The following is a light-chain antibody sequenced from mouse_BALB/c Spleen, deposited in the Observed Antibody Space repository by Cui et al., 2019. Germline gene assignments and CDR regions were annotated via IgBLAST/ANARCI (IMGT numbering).Light chain of an antibody. J-gene: IGKJ5*01. CDR2: RAN. CDR3: LQYDEFPLT. V-gene: IGKV14-111*01. Sequence: DIKMTQNPSSMYASLGEEVTITCKASQDINSYLSWFQQKPGKSPKTLIYRANRLVDGVPSRFSGSGSGQDYSLTISSLEYEDMGIYYCLQYDEFPLTFGAGTKLELK. CDR1: QDINSY.